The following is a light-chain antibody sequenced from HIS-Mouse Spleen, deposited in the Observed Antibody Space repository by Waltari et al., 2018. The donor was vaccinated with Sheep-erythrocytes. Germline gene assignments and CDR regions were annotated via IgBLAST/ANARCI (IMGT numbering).Light chain of an antibody. CDR3: CSYAGSSTYVV. CDR1: SSDVGSYHL. Sequence: QSALTQPASVSGSPGQSITISCTGTSSDVGSYHLVSWYQQHPGKAPTLMIYEGSNRAPGVANRFSGSKSGNTGSLTISGVQAEDEADYCCCSYAGSSTYVVFGGGTKLTVL. V-gene: IGLV2-23*01. J-gene: IGLJ2*01. CDR2: EGS.